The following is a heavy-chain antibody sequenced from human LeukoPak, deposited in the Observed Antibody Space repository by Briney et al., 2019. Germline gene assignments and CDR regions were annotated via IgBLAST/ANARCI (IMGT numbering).Heavy chain of an antibody. V-gene: IGHV7-4-1*02. Sequence: ASVKVSCKASGYTFTSYAMHWVRQSPGQGLEWMGWINTNTGNPTYAQGFTGRFVFSLDTSVSTAYLQISSLKAEDTAVYYCARGKIRLIYYYYGMDVWGQGTTVTVSS. CDR2: INTNTGNP. J-gene: IGHJ6*02. CDR1: GYTFTSYA. CDR3: ARGKIRLIYYYYGMDV.